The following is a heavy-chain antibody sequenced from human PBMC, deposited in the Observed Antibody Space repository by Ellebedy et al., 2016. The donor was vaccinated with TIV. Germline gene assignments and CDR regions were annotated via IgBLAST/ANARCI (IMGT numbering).Heavy chain of an antibody. D-gene: IGHD1-14*01. CDR3: ASPEF. V-gene: IGHV4-59*08. CDR2: VFDTGGT. CDR1: GVSVTDYY. J-gene: IGHJ4*02. Sequence: MPSETLSLTCTVSGVSVTDYYWSWIRQPPGKGLEWIAYVFDTGGTKYNPSLKGLVPISVDTSKNHFTLRLSAVTAADTAMYYCASPEFWGQGTLVTISS.